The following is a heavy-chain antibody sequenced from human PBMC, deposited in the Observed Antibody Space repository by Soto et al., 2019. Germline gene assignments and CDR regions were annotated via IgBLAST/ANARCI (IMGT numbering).Heavy chain of an antibody. Sequence: QVQLVESGGGVVQPGRSLRLSCAASGFTFSSYGMHWVRQAPGKGLEWVAVIWYDGSNKYYAESVKGRFTISRDNSKNTLYLQMNRLSAEDTAVYYCARDPLDIVATVDYYYYFGMDVWGQGTTVTVSS. CDR3: ARDPLDIVATVDYYYYFGMDV. CDR1: GFTFSSYG. CDR2: IWYDGSNK. J-gene: IGHJ6*02. V-gene: IGHV3-33*01. D-gene: IGHD5-12*01.